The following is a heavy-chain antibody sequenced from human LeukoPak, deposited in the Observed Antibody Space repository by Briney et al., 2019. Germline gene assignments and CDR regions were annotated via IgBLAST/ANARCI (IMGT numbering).Heavy chain of an antibody. D-gene: IGHD3-9*01. V-gene: IGHV4-34*01. CDR1: GGSFSGYY. J-gene: IGHJ4*02. Sequence: SETLSLTCAVYGGSFSGYYWSWIRQPPGKGLEWIGEINHSGSTNYNPSLKSRVTISLDSSKNQFSLKLSSVTAADTAVYYCATLHYDILTGYLHAPSWGQGTLVTVSS. CDR2: INHSGST. CDR3: ATLHYDILTGYLHAPS.